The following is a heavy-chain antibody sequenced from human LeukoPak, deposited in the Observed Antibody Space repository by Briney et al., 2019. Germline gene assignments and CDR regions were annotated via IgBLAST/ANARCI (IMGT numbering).Heavy chain of an antibody. J-gene: IGHJ6*02. Sequence: ASVKVSCKASGGTFSSYAISWVRQAPGQGLEWMGRIIPILGIANYAQKFQGRVTIIADKSTSTAYMELSSLRSEGTAVYYCAKVPLMWFGELFAAPRDYFSMDVWGQGTTVTVSS. V-gene: IGHV1-69*04. D-gene: IGHD3-10*01. CDR3: AKVPLMWFGELFAAPRDYFSMDV. CDR2: IIPILGIA. CDR1: GGTFSSYA.